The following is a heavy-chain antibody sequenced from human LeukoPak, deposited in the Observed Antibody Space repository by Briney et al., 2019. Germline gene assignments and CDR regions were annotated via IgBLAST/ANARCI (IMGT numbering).Heavy chain of an antibody. Sequence: GGSLRLSCAASGFTFSDYYMSWIRQAPGKGLEWLSYISSSGNTIFYADSVKGRFTISRDDSKNTLYLQMNSLRAEDTAVYYCASRDGYNYNWGQGTLVIVSS. J-gene: IGHJ4*02. CDR1: GFTFSDYY. CDR2: ISSSGNTI. V-gene: IGHV3-11*01. D-gene: IGHD5-24*01. CDR3: ASRDGYNYN.